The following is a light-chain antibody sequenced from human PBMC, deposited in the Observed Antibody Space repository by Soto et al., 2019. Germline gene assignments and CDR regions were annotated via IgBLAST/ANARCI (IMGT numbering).Light chain of an antibody. CDR3: SSSSSTSTRL. CDR2: DVS. Sequence: QSALTQPVSVSGSPGQSITISCTGTSSDIGGYNYVSWYQQHPGKVPELVIYDVSSRPSGISGRFSGSKSGNTASLTISGLQAEDEADYYCSSSSSTSTRLFGGGTKVTVL. CDR1: SSDIGGYNY. J-gene: IGLJ3*02. V-gene: IGLV2-14*03.